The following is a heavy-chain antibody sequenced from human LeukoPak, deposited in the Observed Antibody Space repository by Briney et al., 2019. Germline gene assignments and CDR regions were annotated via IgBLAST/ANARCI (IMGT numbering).Heavy chain of an antibody. CDR2: INPSGGST. V-gene: IGHV1-46*01. Sequence: GASVKVSCKASGYTFTSYYMHWVRQAPGQGLEWMRIINPSGGSTSYAQKFQGRVTMTRDTSTSTVYMELSSLRSEDTAVYYCARDLGVVVPAAMPDYWGQGTLVTVSS. CDR1: GYTFTSYY. CDR3: ARDLGVVVPAAMPDY. D-gene: IGHD2-2*01. J-gene: IGHJ4*02.